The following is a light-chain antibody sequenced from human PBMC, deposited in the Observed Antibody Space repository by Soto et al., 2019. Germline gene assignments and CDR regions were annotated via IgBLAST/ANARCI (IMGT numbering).Light chain of an antibody. V-gene: IGLV1-47*01. Sequence: QSVLTQPPSASGTPGQRVSISCSGSSSNIGSNYVYWYQQLPGTAPKLLIYRNNHRPSGVPDRCSGSKSGTSASPAISGLRSEDEANYYCAAWDASLSGVVSGGGTKLTVL. CDR3: AAWDASLSGVV. CDR2: RNN. CDR1: SSNIGSNY. J-gene: IGLJ3*02.